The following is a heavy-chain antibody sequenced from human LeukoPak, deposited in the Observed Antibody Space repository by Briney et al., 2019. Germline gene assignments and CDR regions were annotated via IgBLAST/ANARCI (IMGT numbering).Heavy chain of an antibody. Sequence: VASVKVSCKTSGYTFTGSYMHWVRQAPGQGLEWMGWINPNSGGTNYAQGFQGRVTMTRDTSISTVYMQLSRLHFDDTAVYYCARDRSVGATEDAFDVWGPGTMVTVSS. V-gene: IGHV1-2*02. CDR1: GYTFTGSY. CDR2: INPNSGGT. J-gene: IGHJ3*01. CDR3: ARDRSVGATEDAFDV. D-gene: IGHD1-26*01.